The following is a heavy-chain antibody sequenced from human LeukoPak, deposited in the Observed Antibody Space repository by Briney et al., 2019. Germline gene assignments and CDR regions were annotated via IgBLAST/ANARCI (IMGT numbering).Heavy chain of an antibody. CDR2: ISYDGSNK. CDR3: ARAHDYGDYYYYYMDV. Sequence: PGGSLRLSCAASGFTFSSYAMHWVRQAPGKGLEWVAVISYDGSNKYYADSVKGRFTISRDNSKNTLYLQMNRLRAEDTAVYCCARAHDYGDYYYYYMDVWGKGTTVTDSS. V-gene: IGHV3-30*04. CDR1: GFTFSSYA. D-gene: IGHD4-17*01. J-gene: IGHJ6*03.